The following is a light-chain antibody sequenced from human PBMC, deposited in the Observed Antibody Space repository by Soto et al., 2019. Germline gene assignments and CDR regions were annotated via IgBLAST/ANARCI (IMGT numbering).Light chain of an antibody. Sequence: QSALTQPASVSGSPGQSITISCTGTSSDVGGYNYVSWYQHHPGKAPKRMIHDVSNRPSGVSNRFSGSKSGNTASLTISGLQAEDEADYYCSSYIPNNSTYVFGPGTKLTVL. V-gene: IGLV2-14*03. J-gene: IGLJ1*01. CDR1: SSDVGGYNY. CDR3: SSYIPNNSTYV. CDR2: DVS.